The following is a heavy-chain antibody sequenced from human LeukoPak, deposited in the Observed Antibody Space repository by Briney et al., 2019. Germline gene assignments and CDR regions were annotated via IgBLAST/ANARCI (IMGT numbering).Heavy chain of an antibody. V-gene: IGHV4-34*01. J-gene: IGHJ6*03. CDR1: GGSFSGYY. CDR2: INHSGST. D-gene: IGHD5-18*01. CDR3: ARTRIGYTDLEYYYYYYMDV. Sequence: PSETLSLTCAVYGGSFSGYYWSWIRQPPGKGLEWIGEINHSGSTNYNPSLKSRVTISVDTSKNQFSLKLSSVTAADTAVYYCARTRIGYTDLEYYYYYYMDVWGKGTTVTISS.